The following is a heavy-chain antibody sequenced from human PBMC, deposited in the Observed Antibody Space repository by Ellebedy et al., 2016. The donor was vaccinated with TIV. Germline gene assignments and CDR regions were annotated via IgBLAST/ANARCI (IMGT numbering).Heavy chain of an antibody. CDR3: ARDHSTSFHNWFDP. J-gene: IGHJ5*02. V-gene: IGHV3-48*04. CDR2: ISSSSSTI. Sequence: GESLKISXAASGFTFSSYSMNWVRQAPGKGLEWVSYISSSSSTIYYADSVKGRFTISRDNAKNSLYLQMNSLRAEDTAVYYCARDHSTSFHNWFDPWGQGTLVTVSS. CDR1: GFTFSSYS. D-gene: IGHD2-2*01.